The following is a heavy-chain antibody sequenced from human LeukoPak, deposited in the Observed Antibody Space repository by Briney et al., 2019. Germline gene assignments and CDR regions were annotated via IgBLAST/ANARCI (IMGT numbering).Heavy chain of an antibody. CDR1: GFTFGDYA. CDR3: TRPYYGSGSYCDYFDY. D-gene: IGHD3-10*01. CDR2: IRSKAYGGTT. V-gene: IGHV3-49*03. J-gene: IGHJ4*02. Sequence: PGRSLRLSCTASGFTFGDYAMSWFRQAPGKGLEWVGFIRSKAYGGTTEYAASVKGRFTISRDDSKSIAYLQMNSLKTEDTAVYYCTRPYYGSGSYCDYFDYWGQGTLVTVSS.